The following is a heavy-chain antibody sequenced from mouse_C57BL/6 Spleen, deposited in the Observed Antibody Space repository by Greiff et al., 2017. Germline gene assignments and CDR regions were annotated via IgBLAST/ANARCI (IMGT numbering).Heavy chain of an antibody. J-gene: IGHJ3*01. CDR1: GYAFSSSW. CDR2: IYPGDGDT. V-gene: IGHV1-82*01. D-gene: IGHD1-1*01. Sequence: VQLQQSGPELVKPGASVKISCKASGYAFSSSWMNWVKQRPGKGLEWIGRIYPGDGDTNYNGKFKGKATLTADKSSSTAYMQLSSLTSEDSAVYFCAREDYGSSYEAYWGQGTLVTVSA. CDR3: AREDYGSSYEAY.